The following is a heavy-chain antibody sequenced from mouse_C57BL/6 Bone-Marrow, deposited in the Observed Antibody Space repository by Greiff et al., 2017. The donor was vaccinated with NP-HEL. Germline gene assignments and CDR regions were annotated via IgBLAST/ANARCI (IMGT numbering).Heavy chain of an antibody. V-gene: IGHV5-16*01. CDR3: ARGGSSPFAY. J-gene: IGHJ3*01. CDR1: GFTFSDYY. CDR2: INYDGSST. Sequence: DVKLVESEGGLVQPGSSMKLSCTASGFTFSDYYMAWVRQVPEKGLEWVANINYDGSSTYYLDSLKSRFIISRDNAKNILYLQMSSLKSEDTATYYCARGGSSPFAYWGQGTLVTVSA. D-gene: IGHD1-1*01.